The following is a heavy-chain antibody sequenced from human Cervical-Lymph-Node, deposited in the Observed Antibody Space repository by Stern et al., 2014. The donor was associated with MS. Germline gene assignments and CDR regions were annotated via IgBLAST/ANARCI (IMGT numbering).Heavy chain of an antibody. J-gene: IGHJ5*02. CDR2: IIPIIGLP. Sequence: VQLVESGAEVKKPGSSVNVSCKASGGTFSSSYAVSWVRQAPGQGLEGMGRIIPIIGLPNYAQKFQTRLTITADKSTSTVYMELSSLTSEDTAVYYCARGIVTNRPAATLHNLFDPWGQGTLVTVSS. D-gene: IGHD2-15*01. CDR1: GGTFSSSYA. CDR3: ARGIVTNRPAATLHNLFDP. V-gene: IGHV1-69*09.